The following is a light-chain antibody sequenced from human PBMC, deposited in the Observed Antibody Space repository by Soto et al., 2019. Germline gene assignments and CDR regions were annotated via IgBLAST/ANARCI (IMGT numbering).Light chain of an antibody. CDR3: RQGTHWPHT. CDR1: QSLVYTDGNTR. J-gene: IGKJ2*01. Sequence: DVVMTQSPLSLPVTLGQPASISCGSSQSLVYTDGNTRLSWFQQRPGQSPSLLIHSVSNRDSGVPDRFRGSGSGTDSTLTISRLEAEDVRVYYCRQGTHWPHTFGQGTKPETK. V-gene: IGKV2-30*01. CDR2: SVS.